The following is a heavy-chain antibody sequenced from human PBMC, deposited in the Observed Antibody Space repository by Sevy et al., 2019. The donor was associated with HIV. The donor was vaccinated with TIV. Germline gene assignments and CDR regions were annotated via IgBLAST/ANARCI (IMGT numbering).Heavy chain of an antibody. V-gene: IGHV3-30*04. D-gene: IGHD6-19*01. Sequence: GGSLRLSCAASGFTFNTHAMHWVRQAPGKGLEWVALISYDGIIKYYADSVKGRLTISRDNSKSTLSLQMNSLRIEDTAVYYCAREGGYTSAWSPVNYWGQGTLVTVSS. J-gene: IGHJ4*02. CDR1: GFTFNTHA. CDR2: ISYDGIIK. CDR3: AREGGYTSAWSPVNY.